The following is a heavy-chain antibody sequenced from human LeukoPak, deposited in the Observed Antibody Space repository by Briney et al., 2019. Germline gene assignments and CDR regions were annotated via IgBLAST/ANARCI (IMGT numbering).Heavy chain of an antibody. CDR2: ISYDGSNK. V-gene: IGHV3-30-3*01. CDR1: GFTFSSYA. CDR3: AKGDGSWNFDY. J-gene: IGHJ4*02. Sequence: GGSLRLSCAASGFTFSSYAMHWVRQAPGKGLEWVAVISYDGSNKYYADSVKGRFTISRDNSKNTLYLQMNSLRAEDTAVYYCAKGDGSWNFDYWGQGTLVTVSS. D-gene: IGHD6-13*01.